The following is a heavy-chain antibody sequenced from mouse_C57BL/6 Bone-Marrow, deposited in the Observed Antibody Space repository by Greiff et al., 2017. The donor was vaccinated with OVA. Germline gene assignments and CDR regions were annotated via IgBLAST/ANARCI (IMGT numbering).Heavy chain of an antibody. J-gene: IGHJ2*01. CDR2: IYPRSGNT. D-gene: IGHD1-1*01. Sequence: QVQLKQSGAELARPGASVKLSCTASGYTFTSYGISWVKQRTGQGLEWIGEIYPRSGNTYYNEKFKGKATLTADKSSSTAYMELRSLTSEDSAVYFCARWPSYGSSYYWGQGTTLTVSS. CDR3: ARWPSYGSSYY. CDR1: GYTFTSYG. V-gene: IGHV1-81*01.